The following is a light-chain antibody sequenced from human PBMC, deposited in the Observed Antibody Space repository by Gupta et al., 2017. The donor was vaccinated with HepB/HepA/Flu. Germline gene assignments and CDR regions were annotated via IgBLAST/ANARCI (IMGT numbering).Light chain of an antibody. CDR2: AAS. CDR1: QNISSS. V-gene: IGKV1-39*01. Sequence: DIQMTQSPSSLSASVGDRVTITCRASQNISSSLNWYQQKPGKAPKLLIYAASSLESGVPSRFSGSGSGTDFTLTISSLQREDFATYYCQQSYSTPLTFGGGTRVE. CDR3: QQSYSTPLT. J-gene: IGKJ4*01.